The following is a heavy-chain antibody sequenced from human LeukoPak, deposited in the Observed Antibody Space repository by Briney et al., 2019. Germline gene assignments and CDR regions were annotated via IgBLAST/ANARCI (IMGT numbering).Heavy chain of an antibody. Sequence: SETLSLTCTVSGGSISSYYWSWIRQPAGKGLEWIGRIYTSGSTNYNPSLKSRVTMSVDTSKNQFSLKLSSVTAADTAVYYCAREVFYCSSTSCYNWFDPWGQGTLVTVSS. CDR1: GGSISSYY. J-gene: IGHJ5*02. D-gene: IGHD2-2*01. CDR2: IYTSGST. CDR3: AREVFYCSSTSCYNWFDP. V-gene: IGHV4-4*07.